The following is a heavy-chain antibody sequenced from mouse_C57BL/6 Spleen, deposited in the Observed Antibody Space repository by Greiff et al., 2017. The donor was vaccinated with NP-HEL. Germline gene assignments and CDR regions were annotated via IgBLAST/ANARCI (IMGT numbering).Heavy chain of an antibody. CDR3: ARSLEFVTTVVAQDY. CDR1: GYTFTSYW. D-gene: IGHD1-1*01. J-gene: IGHJ2*01. V-gene: IGHV1-53*01. CDR2: INPSNGGT. Sequence: QVQLKQSGTELVKPGASVKLSCKASGYTFTSYWMHWVKQRPGQGLEWIGNINPSNGGTTYNEKFKSKATLTVDKSSSTAYMQRSSLTSEDSAVYYCARSLEFVTTVVAQDYWGQGTTLTVSS.